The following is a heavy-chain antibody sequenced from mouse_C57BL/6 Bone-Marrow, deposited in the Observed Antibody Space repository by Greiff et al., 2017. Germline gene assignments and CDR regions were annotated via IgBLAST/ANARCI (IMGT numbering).Heavy chain of an antibody. CDR3: ARRAAAPGWYFDY. Sequence: QVQLQQSGPGLVAPSQSLSITCTVSGFSLTSYAISWVRQPPGKGLELLGVIWTGGGTNYNSALKSRLSISKYNSKSQVFLKMNSLHTDDTARYYCARRAAAPGWYFDYWGQGTTLTVSS. CDR2: IWTGGGT. V-gene: IGHV2-9-1*01. J-gene: IGHJ2*01. CDR1: GFSLTSYA. D-gene: IGHD6-1*01.